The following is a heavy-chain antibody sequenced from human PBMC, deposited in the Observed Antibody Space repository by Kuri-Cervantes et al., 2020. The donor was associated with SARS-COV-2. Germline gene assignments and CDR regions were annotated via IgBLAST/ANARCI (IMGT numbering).Heavy chain of an antibody. CDR3: ARTRFLEWFPIFHPTDYYYYGMDV. CDR2: IYHSGST. D-gene: IGHD3-3*01. CDR1: GGSISSGGYS. Sequence: SQTLSLTCAVSGGSISSGGYSWSWIRQPPGKGLEWIGYIYHSGSTYYNPSLKSRVTISVDRSKNQFSLKLSSVTAADTAVYYCARTRFLEWFPIFHPTDYYYYGMDVWGQGNTVNVSS. J-gene: IGHJ6*01. V-gene: IGHV4-30-2*01.